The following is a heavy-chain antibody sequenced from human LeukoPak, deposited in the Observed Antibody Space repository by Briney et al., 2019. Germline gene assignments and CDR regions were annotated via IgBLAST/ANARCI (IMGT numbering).Heavy chain of an antibody. D-gene: IGHD3-10*01. Sequence: GGSLRLSCAASGFTFDDYAMHWVRQAPGKGLEWVSGISWNSGSIGYADSVKGRFTISRDNAKNSLYLQMNSLRADDTALYYCAKALYGSDMDVWGQGTTVIVSS. CDR1: GFTFDDYA. CDR3: AKALYGSDMDV. CDR2: ISWNSGSI. V-gene: IGHV3-9*01. J-gene: IGHJ6*02.